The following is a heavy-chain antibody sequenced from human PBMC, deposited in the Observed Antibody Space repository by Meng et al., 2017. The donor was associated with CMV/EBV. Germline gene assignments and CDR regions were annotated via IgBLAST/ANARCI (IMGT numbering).Heavy chain of an antibody. V-gene: IGHV1-69*05. J-gene: IGHJ6*02. CDR1: GYTFTGYY. D-gene: IGHD3-3*01. Sequence: SVKVSCKASGYTFTGYYMHWVRQAPGQGLEWMGGIIPIFGTANYAQKFQGRVTITTDESTSTAYMELSSLRSEDTAVYYCAREGTFGDFWSGYYSYYGMDVWGQGSTVTVSS. CDR2: IIPIFGTA. CDR3: AREGTFGDFWSGYYSYYGMDV.